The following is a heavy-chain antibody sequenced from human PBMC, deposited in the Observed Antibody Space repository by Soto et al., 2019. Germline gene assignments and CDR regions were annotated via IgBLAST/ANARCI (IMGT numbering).Heavy chain of an antibody. J-gene: IGHJ6*02. Sequence: GGSLSLSCAGSGFTFSRYAMNWVRQAPGKGLGWVSIISSRGDRTSYAESVKGRFTISRDDSKNTLFLHMNSLGAEDTAVYYCAKETGYSYGFQPNALDVWGQGTTVTVSS. CDR2: ISSRGDRT. CDR3: AKETGYSYGFQPNALDV. D-gene: IGHD5-18*01. CDR1: GFTFSRYA. V-gene: IGHV3-23*01.